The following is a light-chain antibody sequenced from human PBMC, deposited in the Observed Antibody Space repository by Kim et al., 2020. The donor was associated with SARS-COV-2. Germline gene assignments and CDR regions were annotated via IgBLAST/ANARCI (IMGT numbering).Light chain of an antibody. CDR1: QSVLDSSTNKNY. Sequence: ATVNCKSSQSVLDSSTNKNYLAWYQQKPGQPPKLLIYWASIRESGVPERFSGSGSGTDFTLTISSLQAEDVAVYYCQQHYNSPFTFGGGTKVDIK. CDR2: WAS. V-gene: IGKV4-1*01. J-gene: IGKJ4*01. CDR3: QQHYNSPFT.